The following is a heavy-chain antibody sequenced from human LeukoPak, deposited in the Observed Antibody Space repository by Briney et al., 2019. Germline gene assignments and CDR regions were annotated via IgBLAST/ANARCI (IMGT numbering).Heavy chain of an antibody. V-gene: IGHV3-30*02. CDR3: AKYGGGNWNDEFYFDY. CDR2: ISFDGSQK. D-gene: IGHD1-1*01. J-gene: IGHJ4*02. CDR1: GFTFSNYG. Sequence: GGSLRLSCAASGFTFSNYGMHWVRQAPGKGLEWVALISFDGSQKYYADSVKGRFTISRDNSKNTLCLQMSSLRAEDTAVYYCAKYGGGNWNDEFYFDYWGQGTLVTVSS.